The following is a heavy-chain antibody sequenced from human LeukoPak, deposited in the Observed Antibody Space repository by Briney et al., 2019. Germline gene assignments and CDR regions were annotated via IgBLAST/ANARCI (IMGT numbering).Heavy chain of an antibody. J-gene: IGHJ4*02. CDR1: GGSISSSSYY. Sequence: SETLSLTCTVSGGSISSSSYYWGWIRQPPGKGLEWIGSIYYSGSTYYNPSLKSRVTISVDTSKNQFSLKLSSVTAADTAVYYCANLRGYNYGSLIDYWGQGTLVTVSS. V-gene: IGHV4-39*01. CDR3: ANLRGYNYGSLIDY. D-gene: IGHD5-18*01. CDR2: IYYSGST.